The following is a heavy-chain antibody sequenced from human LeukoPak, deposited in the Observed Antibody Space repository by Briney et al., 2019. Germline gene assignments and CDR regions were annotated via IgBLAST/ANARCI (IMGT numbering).Heavy chain of an antibody. D-gene: IGHD6-25*01. CDR2: INPNSGDT. J-gene: IGHJ5*02. Sequence: ASVKVSCKASGYTFTAYYVHWVRQAPGQGLEWMGWINPNSGDTDYAQKFQGRVTMTRDTSTSTVYMELSSLRSEDTAVYYCARERPLNWFDPWGQGTLVTVSS. CDR1: GYTFTAYY. V-gene: IGHV1-2*02. CDR3: ARERPLNWFDP.